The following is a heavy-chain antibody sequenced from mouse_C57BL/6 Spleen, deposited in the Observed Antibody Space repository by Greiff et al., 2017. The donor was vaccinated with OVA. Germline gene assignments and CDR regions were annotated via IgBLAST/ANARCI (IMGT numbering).Heavy chain of an antibody. CDR1: GYTFTEYT. V-gene: IGHV1-62-2*01. Sequence: VKLVESGAELVKPGASVKLSCKASGYTFTEYTIHWVKQRSGQGLEWIGWFYPGSGSIKYNEKFKDKATLTADKSSSTVYMELSRLTSEDSAVYFCARHVSYGYDDAPFAYWGQGTLVTVSA. CDR3: ARHVSYGYDDAPFAY. D-gene: IGHD2-2*01. J-gene: IGHJ3*01. CDR2: FYPGSGSI.